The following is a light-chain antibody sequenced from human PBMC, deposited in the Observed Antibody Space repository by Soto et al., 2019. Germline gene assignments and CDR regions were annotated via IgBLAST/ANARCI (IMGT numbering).Light chain of an antibody. CDR2: DAS. Sequence: EIVLTQSPVTLSLSPGERATLSCRASLSFSNNLAWYQQKPGQAPRLLIYDASNRATGIPARFSGSGSGTDFTLTISSLEPEDFAVYYCQQRGDWPRTFGQGTKVEI. V-gene: IGKV3-11*01. J-gene: IGKJ1*01. CDR3: QQRGDWPRT. CDR1: LSFSNN.